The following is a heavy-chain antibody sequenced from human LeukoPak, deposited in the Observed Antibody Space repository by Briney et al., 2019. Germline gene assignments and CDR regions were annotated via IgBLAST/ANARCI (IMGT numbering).Heavy chain of an antibody. CDR1: GFTFSSYW. J-gene: IGHJ4*02. CDR2: INSDGSST. D-gene: IGHD3-22*01. CDR3: ARQYSYDSSGYYPWDY. Sequence: PGGSLRLSCVASGFTFSSYWMHWVRQAPGKGPVWVSRINSDGSSTTYADSVKGRFTISRDNAENTLYLQMNSLRAEDTAMYYCARQYSYDSSGYYPWDYWGQGTLVTVSS. V-gene: IGHV3-74*01.